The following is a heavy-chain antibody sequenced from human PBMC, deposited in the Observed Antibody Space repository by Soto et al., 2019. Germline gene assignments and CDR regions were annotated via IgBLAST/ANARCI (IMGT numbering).Heavy chain of an antibody. CDR3: ARDRSIAVAGNYYYGMDV. CDR1: GFTVSSNY. J-gene: IGHJ6*02. D-gene: IGHD6-19*01. CDR2: IYSGGST. V-gene: IGHV3-53*01. Sequence: PGGSLRLSCAASGFTVSSNYMSWVRQAPGKGLEWVSVIYSGGSTYYADSVKGRFTISRDNSKNTLYLQMNSLRADDTAVYYFARDRSIAVAGNYYYGMDVWGQGTTVTVSS.